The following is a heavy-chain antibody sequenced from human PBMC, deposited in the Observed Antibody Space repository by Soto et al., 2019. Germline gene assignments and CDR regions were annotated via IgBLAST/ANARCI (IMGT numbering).Heavy chain of an antibody. V-gene: IGHV1-2*04. Sequence: QVPLVQSGAEVKKPGASVKVSCKASGYTFTGYDMHWLRQAPGQGLEWRGWINPNSGGTNYAQQFQGWVTMTRDTSISTAYLERSRLRSDDTAVYYCAREKYGDFTNGVCSRGLDGMDVWGQGTTVTVSS. CDR2: INPNSGGT. D-gene: IGHD2-8*01. J-gene: IGHJ6*02. CDR3: AREKYGDFTNGVCSRGLDGMDV. CDR1: GYTFTGYD.